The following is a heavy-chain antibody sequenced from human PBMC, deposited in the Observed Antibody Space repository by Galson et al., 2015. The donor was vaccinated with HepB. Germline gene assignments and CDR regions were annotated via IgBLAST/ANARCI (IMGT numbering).Heavy chain of an antibody. V-gene: IGHV1-18*04. CDR3: ARVTIPYTAAAGPYYFDY. Sequence: QSGAEVTKPGESLRISCKGSGSSFTSYGISWVRQAPGQGLEWMGWISAYNGNTNYAQKLQGRVTMTTDTSTSTAYMELRSLRSDDTAVYYCARVTIPYTAAAGPYYFDYWGQGTLVTVSS. D-gene: IGHD6-13*01. CDR2: ISAYNGNT. CDR1: GSSFTSYG. J-gene: IGHJ4*02.